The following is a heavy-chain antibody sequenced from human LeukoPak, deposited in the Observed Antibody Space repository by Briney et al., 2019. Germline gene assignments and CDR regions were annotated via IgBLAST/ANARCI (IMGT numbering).Heavy chain of an antibody. J-gene: IGHJ4*02. D-gene: IGHD3-16*02. CDR1: GFTFTSYN. CDR2: ITITSDYK. V-gene: IGHV3-21*01. CDR3: ARLRLGELSLLDY. Sequence: GGSLRLSCAVSGFTFTSYNMNWVRQAPGKGLEWVSSITITSDYKYYADTVKGRFTISRDNAKNSLYLQMSSLRAEDTAVYDCARLRLGELSLLDYWGQGTLVTVSS.